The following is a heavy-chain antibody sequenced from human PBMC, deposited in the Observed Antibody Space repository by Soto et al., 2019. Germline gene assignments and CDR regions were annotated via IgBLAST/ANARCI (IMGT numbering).Heavy chain of an antibody. CDR1: GFTFSSYW. J-gene: IGHJ6*03. CDR3: AGDGGGGDYYYYIDV. V-gene: IGHV3-7*01. CDR2: IKQDGSEK. Sequence: EVQLVESGGGLVQPGGSLRLSCAASGFTFSSYWMSWVRQAPGKGLEWVANIKQDGSEKYYVDSVKGRITISRNNAKNWLYLQMNGPRAEDTAVYYCAGDGGGGDYYYYIDVWGKGTTVTVSS. D-gene: IGHD3-16*01.